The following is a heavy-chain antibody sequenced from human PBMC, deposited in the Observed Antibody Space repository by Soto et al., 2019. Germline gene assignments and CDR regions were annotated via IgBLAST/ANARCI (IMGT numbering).Heavy chain of an antibody. Sequence: GGSLRLSCAASGFTFSSYSMNWVRQAPGKGLEWVSYISSSSSTIYYADSVKGRFTISRDNAKNSLYLQMNSLRAEDTAVYYCAREIGRRRHGSGSYLCAFDIWGQGTMVTVSS. J-gene: IGHJ3*02. D-gene: IGHD3-10*01. V-gene: IGHV3-48*01. CDR3: AREIGRRRHGSGSYLCAFDI. CDR2: ISSSSSTI. CDR1: GFTFSSYS.